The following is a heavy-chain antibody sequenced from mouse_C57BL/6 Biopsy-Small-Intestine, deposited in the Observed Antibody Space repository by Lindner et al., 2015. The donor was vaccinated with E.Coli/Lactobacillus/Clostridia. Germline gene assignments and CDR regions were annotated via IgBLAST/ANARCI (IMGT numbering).Heavy chain of an antibody. CDR3: ARSDYTYYTY. J-gene: IGHJ2*01. V-gene: IGHV1-7*01. CDR1: GYTFTPYW. CDR2: INPSSGYT. Sequence: VQLQESGAELAKPGASVKMSCKASGYTFTPYWMHWVKQRPGQGLEWIGYINPSSGYTEYNQRFKDKATLTADKASSTAYMQLGSLTSEDSAVYYCARSDYTYYTYWGRGTTLTVSS. D-gene: IGHD2-12*01.